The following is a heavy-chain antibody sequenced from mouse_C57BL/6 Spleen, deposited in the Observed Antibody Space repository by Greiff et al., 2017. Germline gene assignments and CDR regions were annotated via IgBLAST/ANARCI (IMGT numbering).Heavy chain of an antibody. J-gene: IGHJ2*01. CDR2: IYPGDGDT. Sequence: QVQLQQSGPELVKPGASVKISCKASGYAFSSSWMNWVKQRPGKGLEWIGRIYPGDGDTNYNGKFKGKATLTADKSSSTAYMQLSSLTSEDSAVYFCANNDGYYLYFDYWGQGTTLTVSS. D-gene: IGHD2-3*01. V-gene: IGHV1-82*01. CDR3: ANNDGYYLYFDY. CDR1: GYAFSSSW.